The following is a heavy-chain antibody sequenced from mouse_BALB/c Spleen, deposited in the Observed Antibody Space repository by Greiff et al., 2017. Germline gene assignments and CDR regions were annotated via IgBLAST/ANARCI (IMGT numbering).Heavy chain of an antibody. J-gene: IGHJ1*01. V-gene: IGHV5-6*02. CDR1: GFTFSSYG. Sequence: DVMLVESGGDLVKPGGSLKLSCAASGFTFSSYGMSWVRQTPDKRLEWVATISSGGSYTYYPDSVKGRFTISRDNAKNTLYLQMSSLKSEDTAMYYCARHGGYYWYFDVWGAGTTVTVSS. CDR3: ARHGGYYWYFDV. CDR2: ISSGGSYT. D-gene: IGHD2-2*01.